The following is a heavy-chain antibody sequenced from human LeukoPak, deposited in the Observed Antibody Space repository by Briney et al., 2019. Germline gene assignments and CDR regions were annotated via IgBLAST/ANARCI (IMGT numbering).Heavy chain of an antibody. Sequence: ASVKVSCKASGHTFTGYYMHWVRQAPGQGLEWMGWINPNSGGTNYAQKFQGRVTMTRDTSISTAYMELSRLRSDDTAVYYCARSNPLQLTAFDIWGQGTMVTVSS. CDR2: INPNSGGT. D-gene: IGHD5-24*01. CDR1: GHTFTGYY. J-gene: IGHJ3*02. CDR3: ARSNPLQLTAFDI. V-gene: IGHV1-2*02.